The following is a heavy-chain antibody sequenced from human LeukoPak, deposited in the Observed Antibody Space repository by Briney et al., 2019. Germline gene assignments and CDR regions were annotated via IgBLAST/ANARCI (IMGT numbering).Heavy chain of an antibody. Sequence: SETLSLTCTVSGGSISAYSWSWMRQPPGKGLEWIGRIYPRESPNYNPSLKSRVIMSVDKSRNQFSLKLRSVTAADTAVYYCARESHHVFDYWGQGNLVTVSP. V-gene: IGHV4-4*07. J-gene: IGHJ4*02. CDR1: GGSISAYS. CDR2: IYPRESP. CDR3: ARESHHVFDY.